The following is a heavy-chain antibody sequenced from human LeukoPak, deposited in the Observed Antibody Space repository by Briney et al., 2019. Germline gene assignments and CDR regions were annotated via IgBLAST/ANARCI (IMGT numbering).Heavy chain of an antibody. CDR1: GGSISSYY. D-gene: IGHD1-20*01. V-gene: IGHV4-59*01. CDR2: IYYSGST. J-gene: IGHJ4*02. CDR3: AREGSLTGLDY. Sequence: SETLSLTCTVSGGSISSYYWSWIRQPPGKGLEWIGYIYYSGSTNYNPSLKSRVTISVDTSKNQFSLKLSSVTAGDTAVYYCAREGSLTGLDYWGQGTLVTVSS.